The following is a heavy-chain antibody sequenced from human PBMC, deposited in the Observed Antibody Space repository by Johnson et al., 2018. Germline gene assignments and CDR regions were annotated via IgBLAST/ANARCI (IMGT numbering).Heavy chain of an antibody. CDR3: ARYGSGIGAFDI. CDR2: ISSSGSTI. CDR1: GFTFDDYA. D-gene: IGHD3-10*01. J-gene: IGHJ3*02. Sequence: VQLQESGGGLVQXGRSLRLSCAASGFTFDDYAMHWVRPAPGKGLEWVSYISSSGSTIYYADSVKGRFTISRDNAKNSLYLQMNSLRAEDTAVYYLARYGSGIGAFDIWGQGTMVTVSS. V-gene: IGHV3-48*03.